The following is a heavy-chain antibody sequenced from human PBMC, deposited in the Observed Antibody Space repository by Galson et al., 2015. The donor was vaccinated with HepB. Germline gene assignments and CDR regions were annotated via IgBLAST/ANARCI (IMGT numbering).Heavy chain of an antibody. D-gene: IGHD2-15*01. CDR1: GFTFSNYA. Sequence: SLRLSCAASGFTFSNYAMTWVRQAPGKGLEWVAAIRGGGSSTYYTDSVKGRFTISRDNSKNMVHLHMNSLRVEDTAVYYCAKADCSGGSCPWGYFDLWGRGTLVTVSS. CDR2: IRGGGSST. V-gene: IGHV3-23*01. J-gene: IGHJ2*01. CDR3: AKADCSGGSCPWGYFDL.